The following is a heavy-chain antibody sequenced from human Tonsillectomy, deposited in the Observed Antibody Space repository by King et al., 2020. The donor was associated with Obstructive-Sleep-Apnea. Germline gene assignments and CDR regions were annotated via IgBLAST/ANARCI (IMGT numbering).Heavy chain of an antibody. CDR3: ARDELAVAGTGDY. CDR2: ISSSSSYI. J-gene: IGHJ4*02. CDR1: GFTFSSYS. V-gene: IGHV3-21*01. Sequence: VQLVESGGGLVKPGGSLRLSCAASGFTFSSYSMNWDRQAPGKGLEWVSSISSSSSYIYYADSVKGRFTISRDNAKNSLYLQMNSLRAEDTAVYYCARDELAVAGTGDYWGQGTLVTVSS. D-gene: IGHD6-19*01.